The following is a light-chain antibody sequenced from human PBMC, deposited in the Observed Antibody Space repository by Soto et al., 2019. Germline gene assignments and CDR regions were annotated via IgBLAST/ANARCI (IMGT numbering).Light chain of an antibody. CDR3: QQTYSSPRT. Sequence: EIVMTQSPATLSLSPGERATLSCRASQSVSSSYLSWYQQKPGQAPRLLIYGASTRATGIPARFSGSGSGTDFTLTISSLQPEDFATYYCQQTYSSPRTFGQGTKVEIK. CDR2: GAS. CDR1: QSVSSSY. V-gene: IGKV3D-7*01. J-gene: IGKJ1*01.